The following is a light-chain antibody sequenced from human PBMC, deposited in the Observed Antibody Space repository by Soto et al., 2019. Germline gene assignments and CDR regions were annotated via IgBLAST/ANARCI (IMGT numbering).Light chain of an antibody. CDR2: LAS. V-gene: IGKV2-28*01. CDR3: MQALHTPRT. J-gene: IGKJ1*01. CDR1: QSLLHSNGNHY. Sequence: DIVMTQSPLSLPFTPGEPASISCRSSQSLLHSNGNHYLEWYFQKPGQSPQLLIYLASIRASGVSDRFSGSGSGTDFTLKISRVEAEDVGVYYCMQALHTPRTFGQGTKVEIK.